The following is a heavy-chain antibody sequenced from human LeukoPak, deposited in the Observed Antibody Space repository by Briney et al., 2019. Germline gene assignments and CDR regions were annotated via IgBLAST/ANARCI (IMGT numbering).Heavy chain of an antibody. CDR3: ARGEQLNYFVY. CDR1: GFTVSLYW. Sequence: GGSLGLSCEASGFTVSLYWMSWVRQAPGKGLEWLSYISSSGSVEKYADSVKGRFTISRDNAKNSLYLQMYSLRAEDTAVYYCARGEQLNYFVYWGQGALVTVSS. D-gene: IGHD1-26*01. V-gene: IGHV3-48*04. CDR2: ISSSGSVE. J-gene: IGHJ4*02.